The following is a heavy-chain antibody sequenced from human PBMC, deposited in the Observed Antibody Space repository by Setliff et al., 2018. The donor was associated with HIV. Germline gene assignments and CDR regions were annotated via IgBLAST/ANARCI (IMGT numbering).Heavy chain of an antibody. CDR1: GGSISSSDYY. CDR3: ASLYSRN. D-gene: IGHD6-13*01. J-gene: IGHJ4*02. V-gene: IGHV4-39*07. CDR2: IFHTGNT. Sequence: PSETLSLTCFVSGGSISSSDYYWGWIRQPPGKGLEWIGTIFHTGNTYYSPSLKSRVTLLVDTSKNQFSLKLNSVSAADTAVYYCASLYSRNWGQGTLVTVSS.